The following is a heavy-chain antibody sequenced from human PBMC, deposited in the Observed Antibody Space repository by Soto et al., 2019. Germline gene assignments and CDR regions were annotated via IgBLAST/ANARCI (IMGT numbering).Heavy chain of an antibody. V-gene: IGHV3-23*01. D-gene: IGHD6-6*01. CDR3: AKRSSSSTFDY. Sequence: GGSLRLSCAASGFTVSSNYMSWVRQAPGKGLEWVSYISGSDDSTYYADSVKGRFTISRDNSKNTLYLQMNSLRAEDTAVYYCAKRSSSSTFDYWGQGTLVTVSS. J-gene: IGHJ4*02. CDR1: GFTVSSNY. CDR2: ISGSDDST.